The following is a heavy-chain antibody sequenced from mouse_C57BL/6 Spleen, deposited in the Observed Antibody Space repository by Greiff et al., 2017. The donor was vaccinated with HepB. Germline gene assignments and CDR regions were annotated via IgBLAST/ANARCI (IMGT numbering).Heavy chain of an antibody. CDR2: LDPSDSYT. Sequence: QVQLQQPGAELVRPGTSVKLSCKASGYTFTSYWMHWVKQRPGQGLEWIGVLDPSDSYTNYNQKFKGKATLTVDTSSSTAYMQLSSLTSEDSAVYYGAKGGYYYDRSNPAWFAYWGQGTLVTVSA. J-gene: IGHJ3*01. CDR3: AKGGYYYDRSNPAWFAY. CDR1: GYTFTSYW. V-gene: IGHV1-59*01. D-gene: IGHD1-1*01.